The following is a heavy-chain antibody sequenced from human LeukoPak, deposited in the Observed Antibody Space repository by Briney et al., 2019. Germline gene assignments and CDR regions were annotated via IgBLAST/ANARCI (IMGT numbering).Heavy chain of an antibody. D-gene: IGHD3-9*01. CDR1: GYTFTGYY. CDR2: INPNSGGT. Sequence: ASVKVSCKASGYTFTGYYMHWVRQAPGQGLEWMGWINPNSGGTNYAQKFQGRVTMTRDTSISTAHMELSRLRSDDTAVYYCARAISYYDILTGYTWDYWGQGTLVTVSS. V-gene: IGHV1-2*02. CDR3: ARAISYYDILTGYTWDY. J-gene: IGHJ4*02.